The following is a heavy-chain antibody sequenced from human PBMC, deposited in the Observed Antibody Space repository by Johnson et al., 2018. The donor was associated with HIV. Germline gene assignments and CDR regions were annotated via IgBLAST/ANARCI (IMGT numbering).Heavy chain of an antibody. CDR1: GFTFSCYG. CDR2: IRYAGSNK. V-gene: IGHV3-30*02. D-gene: IGHD1-14*01. Sequence: QMLLVESGGGVVQPGGSLRLSCAASGFTFSCYGMHWVRQAPGKGLEWVAFIRYAGSNKYYADSVKGRFTISRDNSKNTLYLQINSLRAEDTALYYCATPEPTYRPGVFDIWGQGTMVTVSS. J-gene: IGHJ3*02. CDR3: ATPEPTYRPGVFDI.